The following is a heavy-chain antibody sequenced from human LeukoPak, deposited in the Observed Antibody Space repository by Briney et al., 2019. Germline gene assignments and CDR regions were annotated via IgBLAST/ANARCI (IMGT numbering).Heavy chain of an antibody. Sequence: ASVKVSCTASGYTFTSYAMRWVRQAPGQRLEWMEWINAGNGNTKYSQKFQGRVTITRDTSASTAYMELSSLRSEDTAVYYCARDGPYCSSTSCYYYDYYYGMDVWGQGTTVTVSS. D-gene: IGHD2-2*01. CDR1: GYTFTSYA. J-gene: IGHJ6*02. CDR2: INAGNGNT. V-gene: IGHV1-3*01. CDR3: ARDGPYCSSTSCYYYDYYYGMDV.